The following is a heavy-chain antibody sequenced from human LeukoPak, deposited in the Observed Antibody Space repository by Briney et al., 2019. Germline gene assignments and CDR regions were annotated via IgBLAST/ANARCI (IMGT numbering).Heavy chain of an antibody. CDR1: GFTFSSYN. CDR3: ARGFSRDGYNWYDY. CDR2: ISHSSTYI. Sequence: GGSLRLSCAASGFTFSSYNMNWVRQAPGKGLEWVSSISHSSTYIYYADSVKGRFTISRDNAKNSLYLQMNSLRAEDTAVYYCARGFSRDGYNWYDYWGQGTLVTVSS. V-gene: IGHV3-21*01. J-gene: IGHJ4*02. D-gene: IGHD5-24*01.